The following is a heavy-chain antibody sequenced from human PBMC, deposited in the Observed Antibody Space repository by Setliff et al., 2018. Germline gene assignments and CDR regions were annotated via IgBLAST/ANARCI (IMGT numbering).Heavy chain of an antibody. J-gene: IGHJ4*02. CDR3: TTSAPYYYDSSGYYFDY. Sequence: GGSLRLSCAASGFTFSAHYMDWLRQAPGKGLEWVGRIRNKDNSYTTEYAASVKGRFTISRDDSKNSLYLQMNGLKTEDTAVYYCTTSAPYYYDSSGYYFDYWGQGTLVTVSS. CDR2: IRNKDNSYTT. CDR1: GFTFSAHY. D-gene: IGHD3-22*01. V-gene: IGHV3-72*01.